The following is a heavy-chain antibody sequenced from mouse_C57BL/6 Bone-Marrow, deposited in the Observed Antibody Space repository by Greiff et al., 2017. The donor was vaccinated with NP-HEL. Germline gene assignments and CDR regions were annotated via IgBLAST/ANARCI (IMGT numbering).Heavy chain of an antibody. J-gene: IGHJ3*01. Sequence: QVQLQQSGAELVKPGASVKMSCKASGYTFTSYWITWVKQRPGQGLEWIGDIYPGSGSTNYNEKFKSKATLTVDTSSSTAYMQLSSLTSEDSAVYYCARIYYYGSSSFAYWGQGTLVTVSA. D-gene: IGHD1-1*01. V-gene: IGHV1-55*01. CDR3: ARIYYYGSSSFAY. CDR2: IYPGSGST. CDR1: GYTFTSYW.